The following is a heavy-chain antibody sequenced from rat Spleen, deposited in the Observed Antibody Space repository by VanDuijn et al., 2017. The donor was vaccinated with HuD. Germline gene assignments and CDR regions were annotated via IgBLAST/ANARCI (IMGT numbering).Heavy chain of an antibody. D-gene: IGHD1-1*01. J-gene: IGHJ3*01. CDR3: TTLAAKFAY. CDR2: ISPGGGNT. Sequence: EVQLVESDGGLVQPGRSLKLSCAASGFTFSDYDMAWVRQDSTKGLEWVASISPGGGNTYYRDSVKGRFTISRDNAKSTLYLQVDSLRSEDTATYYCTTLAAKFAYWGQGTLVTVSS. V-gene: IGHV5S23*01. CDR1: GFTFSDYD.